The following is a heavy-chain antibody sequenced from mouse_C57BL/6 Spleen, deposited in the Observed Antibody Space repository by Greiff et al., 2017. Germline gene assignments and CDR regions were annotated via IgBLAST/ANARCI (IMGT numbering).Heavy chain of an antibody. CDR1: GYAFSSYW. CDR3: AVYYDYPSYFGG. CDR2: IYPGDGDT. Sequence: VQLQQSGAELVKPGASVKISCKASGYAFSSYWMNWVKQRPGKGLEWIGKIYPGDGDTNYNGKFKGKATLTADKSSSTAYMQLSSLTSEDSAVSSCAVYYDYPSYFGGWGTGTTLTVSS. V-gene: IGHV1-80*01. J-gene: IGHJ2*01. D-gene: IGHD2-4*01.